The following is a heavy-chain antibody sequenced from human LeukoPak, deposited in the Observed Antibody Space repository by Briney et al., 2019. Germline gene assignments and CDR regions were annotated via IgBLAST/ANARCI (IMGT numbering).Heavy chain of an antibody. V-gene: IGHV3-74*01. CDR2: IKTDGSST. J-gene: IGHJ4*02. CDR3: VRDRSGWAGDY. D-gene: IGHD6-19*01. Sequence: GGSLRLSCAASGFTFSSHYMQGVRQAPGKGLVWVSGIKTDGSSTRYADSVKGRFTISRDNAKNTLYLQMNSLRAEDTAVYYCVRDRSGWAGDYWGQGTLVTVSS. CDR1: GFTFSSHY.